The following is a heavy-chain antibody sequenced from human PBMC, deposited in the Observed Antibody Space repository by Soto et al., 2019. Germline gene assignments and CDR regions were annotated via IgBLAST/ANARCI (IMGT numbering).Heavy chain of an antibody. V-gene: IGHV1-69*02. Sequence: SVKVSCKASGGTFSSYTISWARQAPGQGLEWMGRIIPILGIANYAQKFQGRFTISRDNSRNTLYLQMNSLRADDTAVYYCVKNRGAGSLSNWSFASWGRGSLVTVSS. CDR3: VKNRGAGSLSNWSFAS. J-gene: IGHJ2*01. D-gene: IGHD1-26*01. CDR1: GGTFSSYT. CDR2: IIPILGIA.